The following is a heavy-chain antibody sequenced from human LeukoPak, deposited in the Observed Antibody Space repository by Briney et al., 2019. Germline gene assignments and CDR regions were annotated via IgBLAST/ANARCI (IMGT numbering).Heavy chain of an antibody. V-gene: IGHV4-4*02. CDR3: ARVAGGITYYDFWSGYYDLLPYFDY. Sequence: SGTLSLTCAVSGGSISSSNWWSWVRQPPGKGLEWIGEIYHSGSTNYNPSLKSRVSISVDKSKNQFSLKLSSVTAADTAVYYCARVAGGITYYDFWSGYYDLLPYFDYWGQGTLVTVSS. CDR2: IYHSGST. CDR1: GGSISSSNW. J-gene: IGHJ4*02. D-gene: IGHD3-3*01.